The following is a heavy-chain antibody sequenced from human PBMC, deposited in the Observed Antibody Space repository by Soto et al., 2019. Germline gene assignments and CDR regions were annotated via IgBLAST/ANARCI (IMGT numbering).Heavy chain of an antibody. Sequence: QLQLQESGPGLVKPSETLSLTCTVSGGSISSSSYYWGWIRQPPGKGLEWVGSIYYSGSTYYNPSLTSGVTISVDTSKNQFSLKLSSVTAADTAVYYCARRGSGSYSDYWGQGTLVTVSS. CDR2: IYYSGST. J-gene: IGHJ4*02. D-gene: IGHD3-10*01. V-gene: IGHV4-39*01. CDR3: ARRGSGSYSDY. CDR1: GGSISSSSYY.